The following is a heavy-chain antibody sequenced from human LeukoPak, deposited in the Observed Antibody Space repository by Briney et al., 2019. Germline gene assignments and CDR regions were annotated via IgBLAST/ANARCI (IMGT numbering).Heavy chain of an antibody. J-gene: IGHJ6*02. CDR1: GFTFSSYW. Sequence: GGSLRLSCAASGFTFSSYWMSWVRQAPGKGLEWVANIKQDGSEKYYVDSVKGRFTISRDNAKNSLYLQMNSVRAEDTAVYYCASSPYLSDYYGMDVWGQGTTVTVSS. D-gene: IGHD2-2*01. CDR2: IKQDGSEK. CDR3: ASSPYLSDYYGMDV. V-gene: IGHV3-7*01.